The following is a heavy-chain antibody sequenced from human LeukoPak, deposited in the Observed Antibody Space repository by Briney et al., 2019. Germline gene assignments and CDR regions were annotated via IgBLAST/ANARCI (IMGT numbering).Heavy chain of an antibody. D-gene: IGHD6-13*01. Sequence: GGSLRLSCAASGFIVSSYETGWVRQAPGKGLEWLSYINSGGTVYYADSVKGRFTFSRDNAKYSLYLHMNSLRAEDTALYYCARFSSTWYVAFDMWGQGTMVTVSS. CDR3: ARFSSTWYVAFDM. CDR2: INSGGTV. V-gene: IGHV3-48*03. CDR1: GFIVSSYE. J-gene: IGHJ3*02.